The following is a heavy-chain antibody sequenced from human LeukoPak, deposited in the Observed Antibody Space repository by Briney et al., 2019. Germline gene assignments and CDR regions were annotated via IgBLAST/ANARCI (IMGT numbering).Heavy chain of an antibody. V-gene: IGHV3-9*01. CDR2: ISWNSGSI. D-gene: IGHD6-13*01. CDR3: AKDMQQLVDYYYYYGMDV. J-gene: IGHJ6*02. Sequence: GGSLRLSCAASGFTFDDYAMHWVRQAPGKGLEWVSGISWNSGSIGYADSVKGRFTISRDNAENSLYLQMNSLRAEDTALYYCAKDMQQLVDYYYYYGMDVWGQGTTVTVSS. CDR1: GFTFDDYA.